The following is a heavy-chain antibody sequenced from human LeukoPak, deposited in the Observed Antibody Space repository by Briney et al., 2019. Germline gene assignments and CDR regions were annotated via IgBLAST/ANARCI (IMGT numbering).Heavy chain of an antibody. CDR3: AKCADWGYSSKNWFDP. V-gene: IGHV3-23*01. Sequence: GGSLRLSCAASGFTFSSYAMSWVRQAPGKGLEWVSAISGSGGSTYYADSVKGRFTISRDNSKNTLYLQMNSLRAEDTAVYYCAKCADWGYSSKNWFDPWGQGTLVTVSS. J-gene: IGHJ5*02. CDR1: GFTFSSYA. CDR2: ISGSGGST. D-gene: IGHD6-13*01.